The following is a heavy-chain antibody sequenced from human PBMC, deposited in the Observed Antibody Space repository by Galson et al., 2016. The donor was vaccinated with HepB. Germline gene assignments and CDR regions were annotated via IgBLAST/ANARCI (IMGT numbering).Heavy chain of an antibody. CDR1: GFTFSDYW. CDR2: IKGDGSIT. J-gene: IGHJ5*01. V-gene: IGHV3-74*01. D-gene: IGHD2-15*01. CDR3: ARDRGGSAGGYNWFDS. Sequence: SLRLSCAASGFTFSDYWMHWVRQAPGTGLAWVSRIKGDGSITDYADSVKGRFTISRDNAKNTLYLQMSSLRADDTAVYHCARDRGGSAGGYNWFDSWGQGMLVTVSS.